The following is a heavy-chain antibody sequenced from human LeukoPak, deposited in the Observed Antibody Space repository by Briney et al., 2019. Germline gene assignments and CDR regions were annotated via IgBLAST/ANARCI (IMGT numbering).Heavy chain of an antibody. CDR3: ARSPGDILTGYTKPGNYYYYGMDV. Sequence: ASVKVSCKASGGTFGSYAISCVRQAPGQGLEWMGRIIPILGIANYAQKFQGRVTITADKSTSTAYMELSSLRSEDTAVYYCARSPGDILTGYTKPGNYYYYGMDVWGQGTTVTVSS. CDR2: IIPILGIA. D-gene: IGHD3-9*01. J-gene: IGHJ6*02. V-gene: IGHV1-69*04. CDR1: GGTFGSYA.